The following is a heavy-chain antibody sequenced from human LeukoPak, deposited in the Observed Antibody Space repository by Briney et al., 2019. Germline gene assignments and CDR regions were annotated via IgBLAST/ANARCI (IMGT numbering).Heavy chain of an antibody. V-gene: IGHV3-30*02. Sequence: GGSLRLSCAASGFSFSSYGMQWVRQAPDKGLEWVTYISYNGGKIHYSDSVKGRFTISRDNSKNTLYLQMNSLRAEDTAVYYCAKVAGNIYYFDYWGQGALVTVSS. CDR1: GFSFSSYG. CDR3: AKVAGNIYYFDY. CDR2: ISYNGGKI. J-gene: IGHJ4*02. D-gene: IGHD4-23*01.